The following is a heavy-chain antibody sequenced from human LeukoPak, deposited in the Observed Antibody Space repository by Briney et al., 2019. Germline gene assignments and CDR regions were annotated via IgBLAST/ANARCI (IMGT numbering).Heavy chain of an antibody. Sequence: GGSLRLSCAASGFTFSSYSMNWVRQAPGKGLEWGSSISSSSYIYYADSVKGRFTISRDNAKNSLYLQMNSLRAEDTAVYYCARGSSWYFFDYWGQGTLVTVSS. CDR2: ISSSSYI. J-gene: IGHJ4*02. D-gene: IGHD6-13*01. V-gene: IGHV3-21*01. CDR1: GFTFSSYS. CDR3: ARGSSWYFFDY.